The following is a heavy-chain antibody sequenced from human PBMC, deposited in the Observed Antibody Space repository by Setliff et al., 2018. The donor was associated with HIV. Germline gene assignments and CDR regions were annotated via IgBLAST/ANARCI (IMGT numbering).Heavy chain of an antibody. CDR3: AGGRGAKGGYDYFGS. D-gene: IGHD5-12*01. CDR2: IYDSGAT. CDR1: GGSISSSSSY. Sequence: SETLSLTCIVSGGSISSSSSYWGWIRQLPGKGLELIGYIYDSGATYYNPSLKNPITISLDTSKSQFSLKLTSVTAADTALYYCAGGRGAKGGYDYFGSWGQGTLVTVSS. J-gene: IGHJ4*02. V-gene: IGHV4-31*01.